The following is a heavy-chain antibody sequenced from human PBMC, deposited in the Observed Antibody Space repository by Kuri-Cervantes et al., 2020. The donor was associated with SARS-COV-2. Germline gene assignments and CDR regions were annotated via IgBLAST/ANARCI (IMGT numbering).Heavy chain of an antibody. D-gene: IGHD2-2*01. Sequence: GGSLRLSCAASGFTCSSYWMSWVRQAPGKGLEWVANIKQDGSEKYYVDSVKGRFTISRDDAKNSLYLQMNSLRAEDTAVYYCAREGFQYQLLRRAYFDYWGQGTLVTVSS. CDR3: AREGFQYQLLRRAYFDY. V-gene: IGHV3-7*05. CDR2: IKQDGSEK. CDR1: GFTCSSYW. J-gene: IGHJ4*02.